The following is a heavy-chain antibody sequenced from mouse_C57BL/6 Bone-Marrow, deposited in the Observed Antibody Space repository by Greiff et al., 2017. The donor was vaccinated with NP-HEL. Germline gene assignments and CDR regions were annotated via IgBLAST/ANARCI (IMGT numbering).Heavy chain of an antibody. D-gene: IGHD3-1*01. CDR3: AHSFAY. Sequence: QVHLQQPGAELVKPGASVKLSCKASGYTFTSYGLHWVKQRPGRGLEWIGWIDPNRGGTKYTEKFTSKATLTVDKPSSTAYMQLSSLTSEDSAVYYCAHSFAYWGQGTLVTVSA. CDR1: GYTFTSYG. CDR2: IDPNRGGT. V-gene: IGHV1-72*01. J-gene: IGHJ3*01.